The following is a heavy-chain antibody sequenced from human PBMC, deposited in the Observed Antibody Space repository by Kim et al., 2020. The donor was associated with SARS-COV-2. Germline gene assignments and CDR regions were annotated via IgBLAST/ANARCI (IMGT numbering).Heavy chain of an antibody. CDR2: IDPTDSYA. CDR3: VRVLKSSSAAFPD. V-gene: IGHV5-10-1*01. Sequence: GESLKISCKASGYTFTNYWISWVRQMPGKGLEWMGRIDPTDSYANYSPSFQGHVTLSADKSISTAYLQWSGLKASDTARYYCVRVLKSSSAAFPDWGQGTLVTVSS. D-gene: IGHD6-6*01. CDR1: GYTFTNYW. J-gene: IGHJ4*02.